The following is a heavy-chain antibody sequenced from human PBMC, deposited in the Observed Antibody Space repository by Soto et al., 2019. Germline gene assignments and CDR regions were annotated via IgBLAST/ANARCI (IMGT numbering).Heavy chain of an antibody. D-gene: IGHD3-16*02. Sequence: PGGSLRLSCAASGFTLSSYAMSWVRQAPGKGLEWVSAISGSGGSTYYADSVKGRFTISRDNSKNTPYLQMNSLRAEDTAVYYCAKSLLVSFYYGMDVWGQATTVTVSS. CDR3: AKSLLVSFYYGMDV. CDR1: GFTLSSYA. J-gene: IGHJ6*02. V-gene: IGHV3-23*01. CDR2: ISGSGGST.